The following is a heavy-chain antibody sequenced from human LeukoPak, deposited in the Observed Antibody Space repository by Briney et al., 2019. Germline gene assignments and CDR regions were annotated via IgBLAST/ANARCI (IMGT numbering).Heavy chain of an antibody. CDR3: ARDLPDYYGSGSYFGY. D-gene: IGHD3-10*01. Sequence: GGSLRLSCAASGFTFSSYEMNWVRQAPGKGLEWVSYISSSGSTIYYADSVKGRFTISRDNAKNSLFLQMNSLRAEDTAIYYCARDLPDYYGSGSYFGYWGQGTLVTVSP. CDR1: GFTFSSYE. CDR2: ISSSGSTI. V-gene: IGHV3-48*03. J-gene: IGHJ4*02.